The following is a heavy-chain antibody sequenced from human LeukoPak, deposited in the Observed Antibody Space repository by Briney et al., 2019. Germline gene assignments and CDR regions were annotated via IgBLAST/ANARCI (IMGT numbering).Heavy chain of an antibody. J-gene: IGHJ4*02. CDR1: GHNFPIYW. V-gene: IGHV5-51*01. D-gene: IGHD1-1*01. Sequence: GESLKISCQGSGHNFPIYWIGWVRQMPGQGLEWMGIIYPDDSNTIYGPSFQGQVTISADKSINTAYLEWSSLKASDTAIYYCARLNAAATGTTDFDYWGQGTLVTVSS. CDR2: IYPDDSNT. CDR3: ARLNAAATGTTDFDY.